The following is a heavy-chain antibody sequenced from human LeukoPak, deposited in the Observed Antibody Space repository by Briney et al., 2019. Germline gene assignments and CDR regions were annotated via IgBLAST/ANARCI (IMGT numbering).Heavy chain of an antibody. J-gene: IGHJ4*02. CDR3: ARGWGQWLAPMDY. D-gene: IGHD6-19*01. CDR1: GGSIRSSYYY. Sequence: SETLSLTCTVAGGSIRSSYYYWGWIRQPPGKGLEWIGEINHSGSTNYNPSLKSRVTISVDTSKNQFSLKLSSVTAADTAVYYCARGWGQWLAPMDYWGQGTLVTVSS. CDR2: INHSGST. V-gene: IGHV4-39*07.